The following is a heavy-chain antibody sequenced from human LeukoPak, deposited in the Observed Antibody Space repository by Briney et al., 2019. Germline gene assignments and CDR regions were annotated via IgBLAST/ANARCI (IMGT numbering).Heavy chain of an antibody. CDR2: IDYSGTT. Sequence: KPSETLSLTCTVSGGSLYRSNYYWAWIRQPPGKGLEWIGSIDYSGTTYYNPSLKSRVTISVDTSKNQFSLKLSSVTAADTAVYYCARVLNWFDPWGQGTLVTVSS. J-gene: IGHJ5*02. CDR1: GGSLYRSNYY. V-gene: IGHV4-39*07. CDR3: ARVLNWFDP.